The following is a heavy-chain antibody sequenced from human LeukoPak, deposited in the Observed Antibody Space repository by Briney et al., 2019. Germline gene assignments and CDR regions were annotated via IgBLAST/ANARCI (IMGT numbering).Heavy chain of an antibody. D-gene: IGHD4-17*01. CDR3: ARLPLGDDYGDLDYFDY. Sequence: ASVKVSCKASGYTFTSYGISWVRQAPGQGLEWMGWISAYNGNINYAQKLQGRVTMTTDTSTSTAYMELRSLRSDDTAVYYCARLPLGDDYGDLDYFDYWGQGTLVTVSS. J-gene: IGHJ4*02. V-gene: IGHV1-18*04. CDR2: ISAYNGNI. CDR1: GYTFTSYG.